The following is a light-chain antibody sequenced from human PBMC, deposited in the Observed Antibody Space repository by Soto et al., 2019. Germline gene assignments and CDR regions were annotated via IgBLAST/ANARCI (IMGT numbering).Light chain of an antibody. CDR3: QHYNSYPWT. V-gene: IGKV1-5*01. Sequence: DIQMTQSPSTLSASIGDRVTITCRASQTINNWLAWYQQKPGKAPNLLIYHASNLETGVPSRFSGSAFGTEFTLTISSLQPDDFATYYCQHYNSYPWTFGXGTKVDIK. J-gene: IGKJ1*01. CDR1: QTINNW. CDR2: HAS.